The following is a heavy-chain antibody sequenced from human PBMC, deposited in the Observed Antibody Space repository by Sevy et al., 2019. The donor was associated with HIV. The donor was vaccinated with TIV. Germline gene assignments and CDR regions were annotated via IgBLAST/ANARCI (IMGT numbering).Heavy chain of an antibody. CDR3: ATRGKYYDSSGDYFGLDV. CDR2: ITGSGSDT. V-gene: IGHV3-23*01. J-gene: IGHJ6*02. D-gene: IGHD3-22*01. Sequence: GGSLRLSCAASGFTFSSYAMTWVRQAPGKGLEWVSIITGSGSDTYYADSVKGRFTIFRDNSKNTLNLQMNSLRAEDTAIYYCATRGKYYDSSGDYFGLDVWGQGTTVTVSS. CDR1: GFTFSSYA.